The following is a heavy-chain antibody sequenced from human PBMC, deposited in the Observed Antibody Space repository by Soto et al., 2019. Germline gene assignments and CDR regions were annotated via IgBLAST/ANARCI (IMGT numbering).Heavy chain of an antibody. CDR3: ARHRVTIFGVVANWFDP. CDR1: GGSISSSSYY. CDR2: IYYSGST. J-gene: IGHJ5*02. V-gene: IGHV4-39*01. D-gene: IGHD3-3*01. Sequence: PSETLSLTCTVSGGSISSSSYYWGWIRQPPGKGLEWIGSIYYSGSTYYNPSLKSRVTISVDTSKNQFSLKLSSVTAADTAVYYCARHRVTIFGVVANWFDPWGQGTLVTV.